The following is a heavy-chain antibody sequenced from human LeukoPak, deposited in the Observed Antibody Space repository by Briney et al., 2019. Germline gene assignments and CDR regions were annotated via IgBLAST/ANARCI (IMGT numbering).Heavy chain of an antibody. J-gene: IGHJ4*02. D-gene: IGHD3-10*01. V-gene: IGHV3-23*01. CDR2: VSTGGAAT. CDR1: GFTFSSFS. CDR3: AKKLLWFGDPLGY. Sequence: GGSLRLSCAASGFTFSSFSMNWVRQAPGKGLEWVSTVSTGGAATYYADSVKGRFTISRDNSENTLYLQMNSLRAEDTAVYYCAKKLLWFGDPLGYWGQGTLVTVSS.